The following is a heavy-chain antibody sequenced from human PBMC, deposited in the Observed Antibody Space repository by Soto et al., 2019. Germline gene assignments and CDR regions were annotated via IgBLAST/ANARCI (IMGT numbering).Heavy chain of an antibody. CDR3: AREEAGIAVAGTLGYNWFDP. J-gene: IGHJ5*02. CDR1: GGTFSSYS. V-gene: IGHV1-69*13. CDR2: IIPIFGTA. D-gene: IGHD6-19*01. Sequence: SVKVSCKASGGTFSSYSISWVRQAPGQGLEWMGGIIPIFGTANYAQKFQGRVTITADESTSTAYMELSSLRSEDTAVYYCAREEAGIAVAGTLGYNWFDPWGQGTLVTVSS.